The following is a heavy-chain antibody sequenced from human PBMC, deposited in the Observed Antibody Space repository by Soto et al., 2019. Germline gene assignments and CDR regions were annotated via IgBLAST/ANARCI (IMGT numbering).Heavy chain of an antibody. Sequence: GSLRLSCAASGFTFSSYAMHWVRQAPGKGLEWVAVISYDGSNKYYADSVKGRFTISRDNSKNTLYLQMNSLRAEDTAVYYCARDSSFPWGGLDFVDYWGQGTLVTVSS. V-gene: IGHV3-30-3*01. CDR2: ISYDGSNK. CDR3: ARDSSFPWGGLDFVDY. J-gene: IGHJ4*02. CDR1: GFTFSSYA. D-gene: IGHD6-19*01.